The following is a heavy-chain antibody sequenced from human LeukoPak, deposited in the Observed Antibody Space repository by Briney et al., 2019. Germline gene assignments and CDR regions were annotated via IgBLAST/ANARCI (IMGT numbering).Heavy chain of an antibody. V-gene: IGHV1-18*01. CDR2: ISAYNGNT. CDR3: AREPYSKDYYYYGMDV. Sequence: ASVKVSCKASGYTFTSYGISWVRQAPGQGLEWMGWISAYNGNTNYAQKLQGRVTMTTDTSTSTAYMELRSLRSDDTAVYYCAREPYSKDYYYYGMDVWGQGTTVTVSS. J-gene: IGHJ6*02. CDR1: GYTFTSYG. D-gene: IGHD4-11*01.